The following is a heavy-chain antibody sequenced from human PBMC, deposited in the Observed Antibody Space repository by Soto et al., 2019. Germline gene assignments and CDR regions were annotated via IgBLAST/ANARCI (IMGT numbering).Heavy chain of an antibody. CDR2: IKSRIDGGTT. Sequence: EVQLVESGGGLVKPGESLRLSCAASGITFRNARMNWVRMAPGKGLEWVGRIKSRIDGGTTDYAAAVKGRFTISRDDSKSMVYLQMDNLKTEDTALYYCSTDRDWGQGTLVTVSS. J-gene: IGHJ4*02. V-gene: IGHV3-15*01. CDR1: GITFRNAR. CDR3: STDRD.